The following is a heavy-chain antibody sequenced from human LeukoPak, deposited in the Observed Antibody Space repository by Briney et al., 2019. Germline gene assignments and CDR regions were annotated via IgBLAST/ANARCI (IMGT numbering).Heavy chain of an antibody. D-gene: IGHD7-27*01. CDR1: GFTFSSYS. CDR3: AKGVTWEVLAHFDY. V-gene: IGHV3-21*04. J-gene: IGHJ4*02. Sequence: PGGSLRLSCAASGFTFSSYSMNWVRQAPGKGLEWVSSISSSSSYIYYADSVKGRFTISRDNAKNSLYLQMNSLRAEDTAIYSCAKGVTWEVLAHFDYWGQGTLVTVSS. CDR2: ISSSSSYI.